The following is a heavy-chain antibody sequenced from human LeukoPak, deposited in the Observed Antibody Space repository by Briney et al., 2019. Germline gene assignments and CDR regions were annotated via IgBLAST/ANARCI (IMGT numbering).Heavy chain of an antibody. CDR2: MNHGGNT. CDR1: GGSFSGYY. D-gene: IGHD5-18*01. J-gene: IGHJ4*02. CDR3: ARRGNSYHN. Sequence: PSETLTLTCAVYGGSFSGYYWNWIRQPPGKGLEWIGEMNHGGNTNYNPSLKSRVTISLDTSENQFSLKLSSVTAADTAVYYCARRGNSYHNWGQGTLVTVSS. V-gene: IGHV4-34*01.